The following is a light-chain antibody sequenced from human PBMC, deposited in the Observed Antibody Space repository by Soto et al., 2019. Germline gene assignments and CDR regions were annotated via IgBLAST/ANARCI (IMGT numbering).Light chain of an antibody. CDR1: QSFTSNF. J-gene: IGKJ1*01. Sequence: EIVLTQSPGSLSLSPGERATLSCRASQSFTSNFLAWYQQKPGQAPRLLIYGASSRATGIPDRFSGSGSGTDFTLTISRLEPEDFATYYCQHYNSYSEAFGQGTKVELK. CDR2: GAS. V-gene: IGKV3-20*01. CDR3: QHYNSYSEA.